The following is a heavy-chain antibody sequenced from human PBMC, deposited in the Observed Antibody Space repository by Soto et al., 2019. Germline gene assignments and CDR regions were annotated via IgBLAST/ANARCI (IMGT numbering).Heavy chain of an antibody. D-gene: IGHD3-16*02. J-gene: IGHJ4*02. V-gene: IGHV1-18*01. CDR1: GYTFTSYG. Sequence: ASVKVSCKASGYTFTSYGISWVRQAPGQGLEWMGWISAYNGNTNYAQKLQGRVTMTTDTSTSTAYMELRSLRSDDTAVYYCARGSIVITFGGVIAEDFDYWGQGTLVTVSS. CDR2: ISAYNGNT. CDR3: ARGSIVITFGGVIAEDFDY.